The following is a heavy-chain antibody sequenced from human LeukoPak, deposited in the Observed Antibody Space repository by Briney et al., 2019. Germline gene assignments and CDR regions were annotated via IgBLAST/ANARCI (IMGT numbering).Heavy chain of an antibody. Sequence: SSVKVSCEASGVTFSSYAISWVRQAPGQGLEWMGRIIPILGIANYAQKFQGRVTITADKSTSTAYMELSSLRSEDTAVYYCARVGSIFGVVHRMYYFDYWGRGTGDSVSS. V-gene: IGHV1-69*04. CDR3: ARVGSIFGVVHRMYYFDY. CDR2: IIPILGIA. CDR1: GVTFSSYA. J-gene: IGHJ4*02. D-gene: IGHD3-3*01.